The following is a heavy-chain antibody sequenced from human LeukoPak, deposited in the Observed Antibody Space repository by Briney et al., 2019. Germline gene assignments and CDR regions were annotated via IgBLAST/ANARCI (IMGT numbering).Heavy chain of an antibody. CDR2: INYSGNT. J-gene: IGHJ4*02. D-gene: IGHD3-22*01. CDR3: ARGRAYDYVSSPPGAFADY. Sequence: SETLSLTCTVSGVSISSGGYYWSWIRQHPGKGLEWIGHINYSGNTYYSPSLQSRGTISLDRSKNQFSLNLSSVPAADTAVYYCARGRAYDYVSSPPGAFADYWGQGALVTVTS. V-gene: IGHV4-31*03. CDR1: GVSISSGGYY.